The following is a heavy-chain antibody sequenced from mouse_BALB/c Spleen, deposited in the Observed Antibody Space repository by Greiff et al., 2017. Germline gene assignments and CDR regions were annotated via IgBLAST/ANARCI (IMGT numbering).Heavy chain of an antibody. V-gene: IGHV1S135*01. D-gene: IGHD2-14*01. CDR1: GYSFTIYY. J-gene: IGHJ4*01. Sequence: VQLQQSGPELMKPGASVKISCKASGYSFTIYYMHWVKQSHGKSLEWIGYIDPFNGGTSYNQKFKGKATLTVDKSSSTAYMHLSSLTSEDSAVYYCARWGYDGAMDYWGQGTSVTVSS. CDR2: IDPFNGGT. CDR3: ARWGYDGAMDY.